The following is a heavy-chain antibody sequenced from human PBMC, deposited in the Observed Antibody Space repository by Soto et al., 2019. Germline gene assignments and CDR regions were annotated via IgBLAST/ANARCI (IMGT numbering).Heavy chain of an antibody. J-gene: IGHJ6*02. Sequence: SETLSLTCAVYGGSFSGYYWSWILQPPGKGLEWIGEINHSGSTNYNPSLKSRVTISVDTSKNQFSLKLSSVTAADTAVYYCARAVRGVIIVYYYYGMDVWGQGTTVT. CDR3: ARAVRGVIIVYYYYGMDV. CDR2: INHSGST. D-gene: IGHD3-10*01. V-gene: IGHV4-34*01. CDR1: GGSFSGYY.